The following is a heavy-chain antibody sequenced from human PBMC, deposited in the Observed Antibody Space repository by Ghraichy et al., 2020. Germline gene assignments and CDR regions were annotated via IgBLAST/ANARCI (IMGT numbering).Heavy chain of an antibody. J-gene: IGHJ4*02. Sequence: GGSLRLSCAASGFTFSSYWMHWVRQAPGKGLVWVSRINSDGSTISYADSVKGRFTISRDNAKNTLYLQMNSLRAEDSAVYFCARVRSGGSSGYDHLCDYWGQGTLVTVSS. V-gene: IGHV3-74*01. CDR3: ARVRSGGSSGYDHLCDY. CDR1: GFTFSSYW. CDR2: INSDGSTI. D-gene: IGHD3-22*01.